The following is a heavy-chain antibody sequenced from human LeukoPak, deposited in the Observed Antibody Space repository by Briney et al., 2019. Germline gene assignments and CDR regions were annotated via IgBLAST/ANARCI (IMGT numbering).Heavy chain of an antibody. CDR1: GYTFTGYY. J-gene: IGHJ5*02. V-gene: IGHV1-2*02. CDR2: ITSKSGGT. CDR3: ARDSLWFGELSEPYDWFDP. Sequence: AASVKVSCKASGYTFTGYYMHWVRQAPGQGLEWMGWITSKSGGTNYAQKFQGRLTMTRDTSISTAYMELSTLRSDDTAVYYCARDSLWFGELSEPYDWFDPWGQGTLVTVSS. D-gene: IGHD3-10*01.